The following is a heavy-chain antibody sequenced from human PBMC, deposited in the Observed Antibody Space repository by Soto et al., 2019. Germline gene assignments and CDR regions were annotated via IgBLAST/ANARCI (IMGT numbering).Heavy chain of an antibody. CDR2: ISNSGSST. D-gene: IGHD2-2*01. CDR3: ARADLLWDSFDL. Sequence: LRLSCAASGFPFRNFSMAWVRQAPGKGLEWVSIISNSGSSTYHGDSVKGRFTTSRDNSKGTLSLHMRGVRIDDTAVYFCARADLLWDSFDLWGQGTLVTVSS. J-gene: IGHJ4*02. V-gene: IGHV3-23*05. CDR1: GFPFRNFS.